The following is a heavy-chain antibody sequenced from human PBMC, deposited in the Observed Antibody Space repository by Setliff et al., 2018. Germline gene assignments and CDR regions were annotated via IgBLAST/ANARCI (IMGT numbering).Heavy chain of an antibody. CDR3: ARDSMAGVDY. CDR1: GGSISSGYY. CDR2: IYHSGST. V-gene: IGHV4-38-2*02. Sequence: SSETLSLTCTVSGGSISSGYYWGWIRQPPGKGLEWIGSIYHSGSTYYHPSLKSRVTISVDTSKNQFSLKLSSVTAADTAVYYCARDSMAGVDYWGQGTLVTVSS. J-gene: IGHJ4*02. D-gene: IGHD2-2*01.